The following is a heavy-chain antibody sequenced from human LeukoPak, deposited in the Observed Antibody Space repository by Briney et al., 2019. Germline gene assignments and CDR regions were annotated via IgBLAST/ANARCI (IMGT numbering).Heavy chain of an antibody. D-gene: IGHD5-18*01. CDR3: ARPGLGYSYGYPYH. CDR2: INPNSRST. J-gene: IGHJ5*02. CDR1: GYTLTELS. V-gene: IGHV1-46*01. Sequence: ASVKVSCKVSGYTLTELSMHWVRQAPGQGLEWMGIINPNSRSTLYAQKFQGRVTMTSDTSTSTVYMELSSLRTEDTAVYYCARPGLGYSYGYPYHWGQGTLVTVSS.